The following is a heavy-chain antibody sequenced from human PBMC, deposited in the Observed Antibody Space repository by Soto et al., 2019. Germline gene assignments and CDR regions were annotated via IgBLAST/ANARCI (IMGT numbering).Heavy chain of an antibody. CDR2: IYYSGST. D-gene: IGHD2-15*01. J-gene: IGHJ4*02. V-gene: IGHV4-30-4*08. CDR1: GGSINSGGYY. Sequence: PSETLSLTCTVSGGSINSGGYYWSWIRQHPGKGLEWIGYIYYSGSTYYNPSLKSRVTISVDTSKNQFSLKLSSVTAADTAVYYCARARGARYFDYWGQGTLVTVSS. CDR3: ARARGARYFDY.